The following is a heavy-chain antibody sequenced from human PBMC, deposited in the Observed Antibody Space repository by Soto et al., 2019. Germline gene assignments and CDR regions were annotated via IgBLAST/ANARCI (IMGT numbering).Heavy chain of an antibody. CDR2: VSHDGSNK. J-gene: IGHJ4*02. CDR1: GFTFSGYW. Sequence: PGGSLRLSCAASGFTFSGYWMSWVRQAPGKGLEWVANVSHDGSNKYYVDSVKGRFTISRDNSKNTVSLEMTSLRAEDTAVYYCAKGGRQWLVTSDFNYWGQGALVTVSS. V-gene: IGHV3-7*01. CDR3: AKGGRQWLVTSDFNY. D-gene: IGHD6-19*01.